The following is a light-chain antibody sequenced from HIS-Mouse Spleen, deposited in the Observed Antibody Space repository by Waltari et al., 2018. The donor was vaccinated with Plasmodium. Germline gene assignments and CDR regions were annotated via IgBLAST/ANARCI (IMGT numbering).Light chain of an antibody. CDR2: GAS. CDR1: QSVSSSY. CDR3: QQYGSSPRT. Sequence: TQSPGTLSLSPGERATLSCRASQSVSSSYLAWYQQKPGQAPRLLIYGASSRATGIPDRFSGSGSGTDFTLTISRLEPEDFAVYYCQQYGSSPRTFGQGTKVEIK. V-gene: IGKV3-20*01. J-gene: IGKJ1*01.